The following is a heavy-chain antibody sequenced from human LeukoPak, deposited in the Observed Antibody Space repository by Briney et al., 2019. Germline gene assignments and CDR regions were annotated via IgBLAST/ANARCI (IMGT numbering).Heavy chain of an antibody. CDR1: GGSISSSSYY. D-gene: IGHD6-13*01. CDR2: IYYSGST. V-gene: IGHV4-39*01. J-gene: IGHJ4*02. CDR3: ARHSYHRIAAAAYYFDY. Sequence: KPSETLSLTCTVSGGSISSSSYYWGWIRQPPGKGLEWIGSIYYSGSTNYNPSLKSRVTISVDTSKNQFSLKLSSVTAADTAVYYCARHSYHRIAAAAYYFDYWGQGTLVTVSS.